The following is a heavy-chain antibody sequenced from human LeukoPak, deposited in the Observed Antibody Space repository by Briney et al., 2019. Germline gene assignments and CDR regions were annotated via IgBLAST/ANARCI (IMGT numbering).Heavy chain of an antibody. V-gene: IGHV1-69*05. Sequence: GASVKVSCKASGGTFSSYAISWVRQAPGQGLEWMGGIIPIFGTANYAQKFQGRVTITTDESTSTAYMELSSLRSEDTAVYYCARDSPNCGGDCYHSPYFDYSGQGTLVTVSS. J-gene: IGHJ4*02. D-gene: IGHD2-21*02. CDR1: GGTFSSYA. CDR2: IIPIFGTA. CDR3: ARDSPNCGGDCYHSPYFDY.